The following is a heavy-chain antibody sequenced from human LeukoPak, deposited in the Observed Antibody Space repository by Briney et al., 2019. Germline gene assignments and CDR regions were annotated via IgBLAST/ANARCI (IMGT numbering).Heavy chain of an antibody. J-gene: IGHJ4*02. Sequence: SETLSLTCTVSGGSISSYYWSWIRQPPGKRLEWIGYIYYSGSTNYNPSLKSRVTISVDTSKNQFSLKLSSVTAADTAVYYCARHPPGDYGIDYWGQGTLVTVSS. V-gene: IGHV4-59*08. CDR1: GGSISSYY. CDR3: ARHPPGDYGIDY. D-gene: IGHD4-17*01. CDR2: IYYSGST.